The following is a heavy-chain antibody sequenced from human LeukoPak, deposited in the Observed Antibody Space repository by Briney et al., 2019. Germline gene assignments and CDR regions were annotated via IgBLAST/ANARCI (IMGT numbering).Heavy chain of an antibody. V-gene: IGHV4-59*01. CDR1: GGSISSYY. J-gene: IGHJ5*02. D-gene: IGHD1-14*01. CDR2: MYYSGST. CDR3: ARGFRPDAFDP. Sequence: SETLSLTCTVSGGSISSYYWSWIRQPPGKGLEWIGYMYYSGSTNYNPSLKSRVTISVDTSKNQFSLKLSSVTAADTAVYYCARGFRPDAFDPWGQGTLVTVSS.